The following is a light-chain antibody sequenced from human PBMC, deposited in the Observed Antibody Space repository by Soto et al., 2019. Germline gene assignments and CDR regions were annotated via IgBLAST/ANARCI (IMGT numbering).Light chain of an antibody. V-gene: IGKV1-6*01. Sequence: AIQITQSPSSLSSSVGDRVTITCLASQGIRNDLGWYQQKPGKAPKLLIYAASSLQSGVPSRFSGSGSGTDFTLTISSLQPEDFATYYCLQDYNYPLTFGGGTKVDIK. CDR2: AAS. J-gene: IGKJ4*01. CDR1: QGIRND. CDR3: LQDYNYPLT.